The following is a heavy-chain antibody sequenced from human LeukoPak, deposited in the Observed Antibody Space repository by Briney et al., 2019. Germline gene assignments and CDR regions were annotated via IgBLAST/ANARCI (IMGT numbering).Heavy chain of an antibody. Sequence: TSETLSLTCAVYGGSFSGYYWSWIRQPPGKGLEWIGEINHSGSTNYNPSLKSRVTISVDTSKNQFSLKLSSVTAADTAVYYCARGLPYDFWSGYYRTYYYYYMDVWGKGTTVTVSS. CDR2: INHSGST. CDR3: ARGLPYDFWSGYYRTYYYYYMDV. D-gene: IGHD3-3*01. V-gene: IGHV4-34*01. CDR1: GGSFSGYY. J-gene: IGHJ6*03.